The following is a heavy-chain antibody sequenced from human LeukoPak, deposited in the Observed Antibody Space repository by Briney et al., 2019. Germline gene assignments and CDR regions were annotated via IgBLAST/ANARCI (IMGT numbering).Heavy chain of an antibody. J-gene: IGHJ4*02. D-gene: IGHD3-10*01. CDR2: IRSKAYGGTT. CDR1: GFTFGDYA. CDR3: TRDFGDYYGSGSFSPFDY. Sequence: PGGSLRLSCTASGFTFGDYAMSWVRQAPGKGLEWVGFIRSKAYGGTTEYAASVKGRFTISRDDSKGIAYLQMNSLKTEDTAVYYCTRDFGDYYGSGSFSPFDYWGQGTLVTVSS. V-gene: IGHV3-49*04.